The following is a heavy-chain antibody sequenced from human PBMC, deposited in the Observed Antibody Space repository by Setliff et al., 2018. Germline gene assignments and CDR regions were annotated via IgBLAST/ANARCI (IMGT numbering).Heavy chain of an antibody. V-gene: IGHV4-34*01. CDR1: GGSFSGYY. CDR3: ARARESLEWSTPPYGMDV. Sequence: PSETLSLTCAVYGGSFSGYYWSWIRQPPGKGLEWIGEINHSGSTNYNPSLKSRVTISVDTSKNQFSLRLSSVTAAGTAVYYCARARESLEWSTPPYGMDVWGQGTTVTVSS. CDR2: INHSGST. D-gene: IGHD3-3*01. J-gene: IGHJ6*02.